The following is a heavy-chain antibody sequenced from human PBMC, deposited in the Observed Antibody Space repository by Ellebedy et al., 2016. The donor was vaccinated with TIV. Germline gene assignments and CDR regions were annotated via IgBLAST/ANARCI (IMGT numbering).Heavy chain of an antibody. Sequence: AASVQVSCKASGYTFTTYAMHWVRQAPGQRLEWMGWINAGNGDTTYSQKFQGRVPITRDTSASTAYMELSSLRSEDTAVYYCARGLSRRWMEGFYWGQGTLVTVSS. CDR2: INAGNGDT. CDR3: ARGLSRRWMEGFY. V-gene: IGHV1-3*01. D-gene: IGHD3-3*01. CDR1: GYTFTTYA. J-gene: IGHJ4*02.